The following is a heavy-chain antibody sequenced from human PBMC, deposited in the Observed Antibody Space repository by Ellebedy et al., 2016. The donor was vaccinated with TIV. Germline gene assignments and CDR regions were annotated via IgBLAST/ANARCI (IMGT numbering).Heavy chain of an antibody. D-gene: IGHD3-3*02. Sequence: GESLKISCAASRFTFSSYSMNWVRQAPGKGLEWVSSISSSSSYIYYADSVKGRFTISRDNAKNSLYLQMNSMRAEDTAVYYCASILGKDWYFDLWGRGTLVTVSS. CDR3: ASILGKDWYFDL. J-gene: IGHJ2*01. V-gene: IGHV3-21*01. CDR2: ISSSSSYI. CDR1: RFTFSSYS.